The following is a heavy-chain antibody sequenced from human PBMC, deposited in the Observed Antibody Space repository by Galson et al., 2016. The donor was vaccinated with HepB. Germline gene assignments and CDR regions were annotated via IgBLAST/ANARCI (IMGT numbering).Heavy chain of an antibody. CDR2: INGDGRIT. CDR1: GITFSRYW. V-gene: IGHV3-74*01. J-gene: IGHJ3*02. Sequence: SLRLSCAASGITFSRYWMHWVRQAPGKGLVWVSRINGDGRITNYADSVRGRFTISRDNAKNTVSLQMISLRAEDTAIYYCVRDFLWGEGADAFDIWGQGTRVTVSS. CDR3: VRDFLWGEGADAFDI. D-gene: IGHD3-16*01.